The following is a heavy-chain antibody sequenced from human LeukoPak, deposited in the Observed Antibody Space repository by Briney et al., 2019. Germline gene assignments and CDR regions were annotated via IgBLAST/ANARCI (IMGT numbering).Heavy chain of an antibody. CDR3: ASGYIVGVTAYFDY. D-gene: IGHD1-26*01. J-gene: IGHJ4*02. CDR2: IYYSGST. V-gene: IGHV4-59*08. CDR1: GGSISSYY. Sequence: SETLSLTCTVSGGSISSYYWSWIRQPPGKGLEWIGYIYYSGSTNYNPSLKSRVTISVDTSKNQFSLKLSSVTAADTAVYYCASGYIVGVTAYFDYWGQGTLVTVSS.